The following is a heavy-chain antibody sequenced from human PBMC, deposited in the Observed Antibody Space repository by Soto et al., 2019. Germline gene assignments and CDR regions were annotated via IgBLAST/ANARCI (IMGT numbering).Heavy chain of an antibody. Sequence: QVQLVESGGGVVQPGTSLRLSCAASGLTFSNYGMHWVRQAPGKGLEWVALIWHDGSNKYYADSVKGRFTISRDNSKNTLYLQMNSLRAEDTAIYYCARDLLAMEEGIAAAGILDWGHGTQVAVSS. CDR2: IWHDGSNK. J-gene: IGHJ4*01. D-gene: IGHD6-13*01. CDR3: ARDLLAMEEGIAAAGILD. V-gene: IGHV3-33*01. CDR1: GLTFSNYG.